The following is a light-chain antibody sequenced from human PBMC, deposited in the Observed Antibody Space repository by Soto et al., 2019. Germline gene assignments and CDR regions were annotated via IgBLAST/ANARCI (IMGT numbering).Light chain of an antibody. CDR3: QQYGSSGT. V-gene: IGKV3-15*01. CDR2: GAS. CDR1: QSVSSN. J-gene: IGKJ1*01. Sequence: EIVMTQSPATLSVSRGERATLSGRASQSVSSNLAWYQQKPGQAPRLLIYGASTRATGIPARFSGSGSGTEFTLTISSLQSEDFAVYYCQQYGSSGTFGQGTKVDIK.